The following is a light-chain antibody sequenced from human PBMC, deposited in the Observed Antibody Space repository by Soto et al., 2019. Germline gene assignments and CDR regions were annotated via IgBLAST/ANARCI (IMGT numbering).Light chain of an antibody. CDR1: QDVGRW. J-gene: IGKJ1*01. Sequence: DIQMTQSPSSLSASVGDTVTITCRSSQDVGRWLSWYQQKPGKAPKLLISATSTLQSGVPSRFSGRGSGTNFTLTISSLQPEDFATYYCIQDFISPLTVGQGTKV. CDR3: IQDFISPLT. CDR2: ATS. V-gene: IGKV1-12*01.